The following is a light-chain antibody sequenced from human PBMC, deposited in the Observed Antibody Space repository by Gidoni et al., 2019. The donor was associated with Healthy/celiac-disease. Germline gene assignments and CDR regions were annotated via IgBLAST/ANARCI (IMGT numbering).Light chain of an antibody. V-gene: IGKV3-15*01. CDR3: QQYNNWPPWT. CDR1: QSVSSN. J-gene: IGKJ1*01. Sequence: EIVMPQSPATLSVSPGERATLSCRASQSVSSNLAGYQQKPGQAPRRLIYGASTRATGIPARFSGSGSGTEFTLTISSLQSEDFAVYYCQQYNNWPPWTFGQGTKVEIK. CDR2: GAS.